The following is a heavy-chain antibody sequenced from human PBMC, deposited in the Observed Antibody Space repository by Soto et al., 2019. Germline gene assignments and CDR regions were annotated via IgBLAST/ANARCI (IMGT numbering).Heavy chain of an antibody. D-gene: IGHD2-15*01. J-gene: IGHJ4*02. CDR3: AIRRRGCSGGSCSLVDY. Sequence: GESLKISCKGSGYSFTSYWIGWVRQMPGKGLEWMGIIYPGDSDTRYSPSFQGQVTISADKSISTAYLQWSSLKASDTAMYYCAIRRRGCSGGSCSLVDYWGQGTLVTVSS. CDR1: GYSFTSYW. CDR2: IYPGDSDT. V-gene: IGHV5-51*01.